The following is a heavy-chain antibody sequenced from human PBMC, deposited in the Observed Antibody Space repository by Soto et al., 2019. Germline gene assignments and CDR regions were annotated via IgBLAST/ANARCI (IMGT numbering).Heavy chain of an antibody. J-gene: IGHJ4*02. CDR2: IAVGSGYA. V-gene: IGHV1-58*01. CDR3: ASVHAYRRTQTHLYFDY. CDR1: GFTFTSSA. Sequence: SVKVSCKASGFTFTSSAFQWVRQARGQRLEWIGWIAVGSGYANYAQRFQDRVTLTRDMSTATTYMELSSLRSEDTAVYYCASVHAYRRTQTHLYFDYWGQGTLVTVSS. D-gene: IGHD3-16*01.